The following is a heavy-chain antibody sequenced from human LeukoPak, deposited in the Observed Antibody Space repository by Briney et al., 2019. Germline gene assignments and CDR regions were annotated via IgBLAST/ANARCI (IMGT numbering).Heavy chain of an antibody. V-gene: IGHV3-23*01. Sequence: PGGSLRLSCAASGFTFSSYAMSWVRQAPGKGLEWVSAISGSGGSTYYADSVKGRFTVSRDNSKNTLYLQMNSLRAEDTAVYYCARDLNQLLRWDTGYWGQGTLVTVSS. D-gene: IGHD4-23*01. J-gene: IGHJ4*02. CDR1: GFTFSSYA. CDR2: ISGSGGST. CDR3: ARDLNQLLRWDTGY.